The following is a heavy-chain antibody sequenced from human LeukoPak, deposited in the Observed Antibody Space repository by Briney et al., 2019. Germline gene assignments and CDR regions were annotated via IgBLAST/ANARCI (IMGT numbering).Heavy chain of an antibody. Sequence: PSETLSLTCTVSGGSISTYYWHWIRQPSGKELEWIGYVYYSGNTNYHPSLKRRVTISVDTSKNQFSLGLSSVTAADTAVYYCARAPTRQQQLVYFDYWGQGTLVTVSS. J-gene: IGHJ4*02. V-gene: IGHV4-59*01. CDR3: ARAPTRQQQLVYFDY. CDR1: GGSISTYY. CDR2: VYYSGNT. D-gene: IGHD6-13*01.